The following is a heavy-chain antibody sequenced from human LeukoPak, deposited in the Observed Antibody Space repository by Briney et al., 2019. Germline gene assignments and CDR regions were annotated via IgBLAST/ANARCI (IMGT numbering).Heavy chain of an antibody. CDR1: GVSISSGDYY. CDR3: ARDGDYYGSGTVH. J-gene: IGHJ4*02. D-gene: IGHD3-10*01. V-gene: IGHV4-30-4*01. CDR2: IYYSGST. Sequence: SQTLSLTCTVSGVSISSGDYYWSWIRQPPGKGLEWIGYIYYSGSTYYNPSLKSRVTISVDTSKNQFSLKLSSVTAADTAVYYCARDGDYYGSGTVHWGQGTLVTVSS.